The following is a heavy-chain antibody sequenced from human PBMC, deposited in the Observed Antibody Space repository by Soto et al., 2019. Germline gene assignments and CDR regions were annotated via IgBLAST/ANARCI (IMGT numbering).Heavy chain of an antibody. D-gene: IGHD3-3*01. V-gene: IGHV1-69*13. J-gene: IGHJ4*02. CDR1: GGTFSSYA. Sequence: SVKVSCKASGGTFSSYAISWVRQAPGQGLEWMGGIIPIFGTANYAQKFQGRVTITADESTSTAYMEPSSLRSEDTAVYYCASDFGVVIPPGYWGQGTLVTVSS. CDR3: ASDFGVVIPPGY. CDR2: IIPIFGTA.